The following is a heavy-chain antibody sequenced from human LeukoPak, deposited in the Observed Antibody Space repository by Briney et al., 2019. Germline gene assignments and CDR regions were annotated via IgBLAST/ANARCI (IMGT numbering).Heavy chain of an antibody. CDR2: IQYDGSNE. J-gene: IGHJ4*02. CDR3: AKRIQSAMAMGY. Sequence: GGSLRLSCAASGFTFSNYWMHWVRQAPGKGLEWVTFIQYDGSNEYQADSVKGRFTISRDNSKNTMYLLMNSLRIEDTAVYYCAKRIQSAMAMGYWGQGTLVTVSS. V-gene: IGHV3-30*02. D-gene: IGHD5-18*01. CDR1: GFTFSNYW.